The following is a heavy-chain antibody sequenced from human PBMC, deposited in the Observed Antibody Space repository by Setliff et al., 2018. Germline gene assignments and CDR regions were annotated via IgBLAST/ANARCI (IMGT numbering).Heavy chain of an antibody. CDR1: GGSLSGSLRGYAVF. J-gene: IGHJ6*03. CDR2: AYYNGDS. Sequence: SETLSLTCTVSGGSLSGSLRGYAVFWGWIRQSPGKELEWIGSAYYNGDSYYNPSLKSRVTMSVDTSRNQFSLHLISVTDADTAVYYCARHVGTRSRGYNYYYYFMDVWGKGTTVTVSS. D-gene: IGHD3-10*01. V-gene: IGHV4-39*01. CDR3: ARHVGTRSRGYNYYYYFMDV.